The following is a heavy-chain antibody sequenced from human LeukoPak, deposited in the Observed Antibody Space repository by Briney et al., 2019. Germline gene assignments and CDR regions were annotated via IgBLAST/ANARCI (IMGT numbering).Heavy chain of an antibody. D-gene: IGHD6-19*01. Sequence: GGSLRLSCAASGFTFSSYGMHWVRQAPGKGLEWVVFIRYDGSNKYYADSVKGRFTISRDNSKNTLYLQMNSLRAEDTAVYYCAKEASGSSGWYGNYYYYYYMDVWGKGTTVTVSS. J-gene: IGHJ6*03. CDR1: GFTFSSYG. V-gene: IGHV3-30*02. CDR3: AKEASGSSGWYGNYYYYYYMDV. CDR2: IRYDGSNK.